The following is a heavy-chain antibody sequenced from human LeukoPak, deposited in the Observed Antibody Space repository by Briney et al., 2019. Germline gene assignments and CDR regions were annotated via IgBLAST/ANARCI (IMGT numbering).Heavy chain of an antibody. CDR1: GLTFSSTFSSYG. CDR2: FSGGGSI. Sequence: GGSLRPSCAASGLTFSSTFSSYGMSWVRQAPGKGLEWVSTFSGGGSIYYADSVRGRFTISRENSRNTVYLQMNSLRVEDAATYYCAKGGIGERGSTDVWGQGTLVTVSS. J-gene: IGHJ4*02. CDR3: AKGGIGERGSTDV. D-gene: IGHD3-3*01. V-gene: IGHV3-23*01.